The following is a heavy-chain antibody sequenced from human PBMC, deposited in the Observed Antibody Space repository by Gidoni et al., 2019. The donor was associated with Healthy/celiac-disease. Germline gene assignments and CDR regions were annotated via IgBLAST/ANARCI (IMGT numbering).Heavy chain of an antibody. D-gene: IGHD6-13*01. CDR2: ISYDGSNK. CDR3: AKDRWDAAAAGTGYFAY. J-gene: IGHJ4*02. Sequence: GFTFSSYGMHWVRQAPGKGLEWVAVISYDGSNKYYADSVKGRFTISRDNSKNTLYLQMNSLRAEDTAVYYCAKDRWDAAAAGTGYFAYWGQGTLVTVSS. V-gene: IGHV3-30*18. CDR1: GFTFSSYG.